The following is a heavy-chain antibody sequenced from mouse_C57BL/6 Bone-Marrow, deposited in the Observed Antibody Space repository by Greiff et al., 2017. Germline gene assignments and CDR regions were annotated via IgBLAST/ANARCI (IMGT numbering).Heavy chain of an antibody. J-gene: IGHJ4*01. CDR2: ISSGGSYT. Sequence: EVKLLESGGDLVKPGGSLKLSCAASGFTFSSYGMSWVRQTPDKRLGWVATISSGGSYTYYPDSVKGRFTISRDNAKNTLYLQMSRLKSEDTAMYYCARHLTTVASMDYWGQGTSVTVSS. CDR3: ARHLTTVASMDY. CDR1: GFTFSSYG. D-gene: IGHD1-1*01. V-gene: IGHV5-6*01.